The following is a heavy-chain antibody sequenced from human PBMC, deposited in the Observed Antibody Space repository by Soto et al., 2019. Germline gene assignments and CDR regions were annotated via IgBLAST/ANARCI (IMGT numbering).Heavy chain of an antibody. V-gene: IGHV3-15*07. J-gene: IGHJ4*02. CDR1: GLSFSNAW. Sequence: EVPLVASGGGLVEPGGSLRLSCTASGLSFSNAWLHWVRQAPGKGLEWIGRIKKEIEGGITEYAAPVKGRFTISRDDSRNTLLLDLNSLKSEDTAMYYCTTKVISTNDYWGQGTMVTVSS. CDR3: TTKVISTNDY. CDR2: IKKEIEGGIT. D-gene: IGHD2-21*01.